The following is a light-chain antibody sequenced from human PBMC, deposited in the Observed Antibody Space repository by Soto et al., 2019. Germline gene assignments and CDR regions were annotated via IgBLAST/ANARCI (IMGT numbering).Light chain of an antibody. CDR1: NSDIGNYIY. J-gene: IGLJ3*02. CDR2: DVT. Sequence: QSALTQPRSVSGSPGQSVTISCTGTNSDIGNYIYVSWYQVHPGKAPKLIIYDVTKRPSGVPDRFSGSKSGTSASLAITGLQAEDEADYYCQAYDFSLTASVFGGGTKLTVL. V-gene: IGLV2-11*01. CDR3: QAYDFSLTASV.